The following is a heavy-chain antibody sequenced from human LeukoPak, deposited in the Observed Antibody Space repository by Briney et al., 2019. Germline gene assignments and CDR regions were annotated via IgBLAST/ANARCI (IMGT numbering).Heavy chain of an antibody. V-gene: IGHV4-30-2*01. CDR2: TLHSGNT. CDR1: GGAMSGGGYS. CDR3: ARAHCSSPICHLGGVDSFDL. D-gene: IGHD2-2*01. J-gene: IGHJ3*01. Sequence: PAQTLTLTCAVSGGAMSGGGYSWNWIRQPPGKGLEWIGCTLHSGNTHYRSSLKSRVTISADRSNTQFSLRLRSVTAADTAVYFCARAHCSSPICHLGGVDSFDLWGQGIVVTVSS.